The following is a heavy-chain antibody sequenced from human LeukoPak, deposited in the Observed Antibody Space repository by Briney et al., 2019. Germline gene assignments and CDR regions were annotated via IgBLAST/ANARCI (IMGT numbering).Heavy chain of an antibody. V-gene: IGHV4-39*01. Sequence: SETLSLTCAVSGGSISSTSYYWAWIRQPPGKGLEWIGTIYYSGSTYHNPSLKSRVTMSVDTSRSQFSLKLSSVDAADTAVYYCAKAGVRYFDSSALYDFDFWGQGTTVTVSS. D-gene: IGHD3-22*01. CDR2: IYYSGST. CDR1: GGSISSTSYY. CDR3: AKAGVRYFDSSALYDFDF. J-gene: IGHJ3*01.